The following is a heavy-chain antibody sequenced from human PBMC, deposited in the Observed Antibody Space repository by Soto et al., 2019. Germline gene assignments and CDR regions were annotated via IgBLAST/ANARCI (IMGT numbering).Heavy chain of an antibody. V-gene: IGHV1-3*01. CDR3: ATGDTAMVDAHFDY. D-gene: IGHD5-18*01. CDR1: GYTITSYA. CDR2: INAGNGNT. J-gene: IGHJ4*02. Sequence: ASVKVSCKASGYTITSYAMHWVRQAPGQRLEWMGWINAGNGNTKYSQKFQGRVTITRDTSASTAYMELSSLRSEDTAVYYCATGDTAMVDAHFDYWGQGTLVTVS.